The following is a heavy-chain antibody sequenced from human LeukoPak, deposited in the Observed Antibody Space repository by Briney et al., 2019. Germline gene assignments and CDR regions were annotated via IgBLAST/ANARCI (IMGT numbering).Heavy chain of an antibody. Sequence: SETLSLTCAVYGGSFSGHYWSWIRQPPGKGLEWIGEINHSGSTNYNPSLKSRVTISVDTSKNQFSLKLSSVTAADTAVYYCARGLEQWLVRGYFDYWGQGTLVTVSS. J-gene: IGHJ4*02. CDR3: ARGLEQWLVRGYFDY. CDR1: GGSFSGHY. D-gene: IGHD6-19*01. V-gene: IGHV4-34*01. CDR2: INHSGST.